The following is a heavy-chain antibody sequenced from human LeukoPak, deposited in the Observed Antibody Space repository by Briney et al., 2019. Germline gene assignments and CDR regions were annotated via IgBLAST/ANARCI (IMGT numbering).Heavy chain of an antibody. CDR2: ISRRGDST. CDR1: GFVFSNYA. Sequence: PGGSLRLSCAASGFVFSNYAMSWVRQPPGKGLEWVSAISRRGDSTYYADSVKGRFTISRDNSKNTVYLQMKSLRAEDTAVYYCANDYGSGSFYDFWGQGTLVTVSS. V-gene: IGHV3-23*01. J-gene: IGHJ4*02. D-gene: IGHD3-10*01. CDR3: ANDYGSGSFYDF.